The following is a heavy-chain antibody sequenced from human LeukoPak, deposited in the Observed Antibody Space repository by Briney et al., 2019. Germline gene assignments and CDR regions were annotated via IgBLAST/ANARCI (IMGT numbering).Heavy chain of an antibody. CDR2: IDWDDDK. J-gene: IGHJ4*02. V-gene: IGHV2-70*01. CDR1: GFSLSTSGMC. D-gene: IGHD3-9*01. Sequence: SGPALVKPTQTLTLTCTFSGFSLSTSGMCVSWIRQPPGKALEWLALIDWDDDKYYSTSLKTRLTISKDTPKNQVVLTTTNMDPVDTATYYCARIKVDDILTGYYRYFDYWGQGTLVTVSS. CDR3: ARIKVDDILTGYYRYFDY.